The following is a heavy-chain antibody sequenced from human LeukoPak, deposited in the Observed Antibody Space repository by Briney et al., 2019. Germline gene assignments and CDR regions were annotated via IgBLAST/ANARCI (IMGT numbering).Heavy chain of an antibody. CDR1: GYTFTIYY. CDR3: AREVSTYYDFWSGPRTLYYGMDV. V-gene: IGHV1-46*01. Sequence: ASVKVSCKASGYTFTIYYMHWVRQAPGQGLEWMGLLNPSGGSTSYAQKFQGRVTMTRDTSTCTVYMELSSLRSEDTAVYYCAREVSTYYDFWSGPRTLYYGMDVWGQGTTVTVSS. CDR2: LNPSGGST. J-gene: IGHJ6*02. D-gene: IGHD3-3*01.